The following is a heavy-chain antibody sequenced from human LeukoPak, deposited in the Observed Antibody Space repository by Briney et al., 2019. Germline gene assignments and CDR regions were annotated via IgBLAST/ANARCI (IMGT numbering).Heavy chain of an antibody. CDR2: INPSGGST. V-gene: IGHV1-46*01. J-gene: IGHJ4*02. CDR3: ARAFLDLYFDY. CDR1: GYTFTSYY. Sequence: ASVKVSCKASGYTFTSYYMHWVRQAPGQGLEWMGIINPSGGSTTYTQNFQGRVTMTRDTSTSTVYMDLSSLRSEDTAVYYCARAFLDLYFDYWGQGTLVTVSS.